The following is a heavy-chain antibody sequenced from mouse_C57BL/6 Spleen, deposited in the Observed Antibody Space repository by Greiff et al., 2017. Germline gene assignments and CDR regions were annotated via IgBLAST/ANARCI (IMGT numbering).Heavy chain of an antibody. CDR1: GFTFSSYG. CDR3: ARHPLYYGSSYYPYWYFDV. V-gene: IGHV5-6*01. CDR2: ISSGGSYT. D-gene: IGHD1-1*01. J-gene: IGHJ1*03. Sequence: EVKLMESGGDLVKPGGSLKLSCAASGFTFSSYGMSWVRQTPDKRLEWVATISSGGSYTYYPDSVKGRFTISRDNAKNTLYLQMSSLKSEDTAMYYCARHPLYYGSSYYPYWYFDVWGTGTTVTVSS.